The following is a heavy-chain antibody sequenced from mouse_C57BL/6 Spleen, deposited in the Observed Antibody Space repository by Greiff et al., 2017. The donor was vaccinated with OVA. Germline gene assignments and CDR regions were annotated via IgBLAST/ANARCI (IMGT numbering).Heavy chain of an antibody. Sequence: EVNVVESEGGLVQPGSSMKLSCTASGFTFSDYYMAWVRQVPEKGLEWVANINYDGSSTYYLDSLKSRFIISRDNAKNILYLQMSSLKSEDTATYYCARESRQRSVYFDYWGQGTTLTVSS. J-gene: IGHJ2*01. D-gene: IGHD3-2*01. CDR1: GFTFSDYY. CDR2: INYDGSST. CDR3: ARESRQRSVYFDY. V-gene: IGHV5-16*01.